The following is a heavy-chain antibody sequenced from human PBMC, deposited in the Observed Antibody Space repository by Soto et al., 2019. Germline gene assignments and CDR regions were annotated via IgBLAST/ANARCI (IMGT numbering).Heavy chain of an antibody. J-gene: IGHJ4*02. CDR3: ARRWTTGEIDY. CDR2: ISAYTGNT. D-gene: IGHD4-17*01. Sequence: QVQLVQSGGEVKKPGASVKVSCKASGYIFNIFGISWVRQAPGQGLEWMGWISAYTGNTKYAQNFQGRVTMTTDTSTSTAYMELRSLRSDDTAVYYCARRWTTGEIDYWGQGTLVTVSS. V-gene: IGHV1-18*01. CDR1: GYIFNIFG.